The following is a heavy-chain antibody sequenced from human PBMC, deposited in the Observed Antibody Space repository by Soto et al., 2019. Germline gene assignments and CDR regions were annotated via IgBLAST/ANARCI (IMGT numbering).Heavy chain of an antibody. D-gene: IGHD2-15*01. V-gene: IGHV4-59*01. CDR2: IYYSGRT. J-gene: IGHJ6*02. CDR3: ARDGCSGGSCYYYYGMDV. Sequence: PSETLSLTCTVSGGSIRDYFWTWIRQPPGKGLEWIGYIYYSGRTNYNPSLKSRVSISVDTSKNHFSLQLRSVTAADTAVYYCARDGCSGGSCYYYYGMDVWGQGTTVTVSS. CDR1: GGSIRDYF.